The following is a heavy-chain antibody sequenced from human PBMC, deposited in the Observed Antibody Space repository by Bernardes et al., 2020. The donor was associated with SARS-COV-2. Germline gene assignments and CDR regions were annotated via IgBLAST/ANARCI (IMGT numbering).Heavy chain of an antibody. CDR1: GFAFSDYS. Sequence: GGSLRLSCTASGFAFSDYSMHWVRQAPGKGLEYVSTVITRSGRTNYTDSVKGRFTISRDNFKNTLYLQMNSLRAEDTAVYFCAKDQWNYGDYMDDAFHIRGQGTMVTVSS. V-gene: IGHV3-64*04. CDR3: AKDQWNYGDYMDDAFHI. J-gene: IGHJ3*02. D-gene: IGHD4-17*01. CDR2: VITRSGRT.